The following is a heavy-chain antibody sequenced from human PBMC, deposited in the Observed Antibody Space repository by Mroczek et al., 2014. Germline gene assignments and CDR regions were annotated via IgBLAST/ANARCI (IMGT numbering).Heavy chain of an antibody. CDR1: GFTFSSYA. CDR3: AREGVRSYCSSTSCYTSWFDP. Sequence: VQLLETGGGVVQPGRSLRLSCAASGFTFSSYAMHWVRQAPGKGLEWVAVISYDGSNKYYADSVKGRFTISRDNSKNTLYLQMNSLRAEDTAVYYCAREGVRSYCSSTSCYTSWFDPWGPGNPWSPSPQ. CDR2: ISYDGSNK. J-gene: IGHJ5*02. V-gene: IGHV3-30-3*01. D-gene: IGHD2-2*02.